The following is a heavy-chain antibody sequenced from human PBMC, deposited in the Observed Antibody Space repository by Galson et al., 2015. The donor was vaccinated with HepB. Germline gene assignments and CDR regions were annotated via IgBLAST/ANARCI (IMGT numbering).Heavy chain of an antibody. Sequence: SCKASGYIFSSFAMHWVRQAPGQRLEWMGWINAGSGGPKYSQMFQGRVSFTRDTSATTAYMELSSLTSEDTAVYFCARGGAVAGVYYYGMDVWGQGTTVTVSS. J-gene: IGHJ6*02. CDR2: INAGSGGP. V-gene: IGHV1-3*01. D-gene: IGHD6-19*01. CDR1: GYIFSSFA. CDR3: ARGGAVAGVYYYGMDV.